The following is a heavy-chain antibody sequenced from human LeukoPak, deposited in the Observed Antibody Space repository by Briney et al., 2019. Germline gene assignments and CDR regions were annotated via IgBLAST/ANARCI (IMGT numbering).Heavy chain of an antibody. D-gene: IGHD3-22*01. CDR1: GYTFTYYY. CDR3: ATPGAHYDSSGYYDY. V-gene: IGHV1-69-2*01. J-gene: IGHJ4*02. CDR2: VDHEDGET. Sequence: ASVKISCKVSGYTFTYYYMNWVQQAPGKGLEWMGLVDHEDGETIYAEKFQGRVTITADTSTDTAYMELSSLRSEDTAVYYCATPGAHYDSSGYYDYWGQGSLVSVSS.